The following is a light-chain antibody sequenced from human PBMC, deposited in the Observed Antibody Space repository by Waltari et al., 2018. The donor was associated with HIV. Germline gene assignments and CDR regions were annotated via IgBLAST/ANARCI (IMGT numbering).Light chain of an antibody. Sequence: SYVLTPPPSVSVPPGTTTKITCVGNNIGTKSVHWYQLKSDQAPVLVIYYNADRPSGIPERFSGSNSGNTATLTINRVEAGDEADYYCHVWNTISAHVVFGGGSKLTVL. CDR2: YNA. J-gene: IGLJ2*01. CDR3: HVWNTISAHVV. V-gene: IGLV3-21*04. CDR1: NIGTKS.